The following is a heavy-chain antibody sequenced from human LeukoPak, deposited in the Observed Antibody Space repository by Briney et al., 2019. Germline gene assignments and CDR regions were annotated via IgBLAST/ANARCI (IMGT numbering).Heavy chain of an antibody. CDR2: INPNSGGT. Sequence: ASVKVSCKASGYTFTGYYMHWVRQAPGQGLEWMGWINPNSGGTNYAQKFQGWVTMTRDTSISTAYMELSRLRSDDTAVYYCARDVREGYYYYGMDVWGQGTTVTVSS. J-gene: IGHJ6*02. V-gene: IGHV1-2*04. CDR1: GYTFTGYY. D-gene: IGHD1-26*01. CDR3: ARDVREGYYYYGMDV.